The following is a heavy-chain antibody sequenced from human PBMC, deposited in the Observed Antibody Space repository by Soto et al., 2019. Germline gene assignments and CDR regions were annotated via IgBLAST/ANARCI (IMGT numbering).Heavy chain of an antibody. D-gene: IGHD6-6*01. Sequence: QVQLVQSGAEVKKPGSSVKVSCKASGGTFSSYAISWVRQAPGQGLEWMGGIIPIFGTANYAQKFQGRVKITADESTSTAYMELSSLRSEDKAVYYFAREGDSRSFPFDYWGQGTLVTVSS. CDR2: IIPIFGTA. CDR3: AREGDSRSFPFDY. V-gene: IGHV1-69*01. CDR1: GGTFSSYA. J-gene: IGHJ4*02.